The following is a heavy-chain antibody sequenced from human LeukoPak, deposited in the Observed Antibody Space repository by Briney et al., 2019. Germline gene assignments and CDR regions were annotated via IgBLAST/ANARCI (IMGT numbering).Heavy chain of an antibody. CDR2: ISYDGSNK. J-gene: IGHJ4*02. D-gene: IGHD2-2*01. CDR1: GFTFSSYG. V-gene: IGHV3-30*18. CDR3: GKDGAYCSSTNCYFSY. Sequence: PGRSLRLACAASGFTFSSYGMHWVRQAPGKGLEWVAVISYDGSNKYNADSVKGRFTISRDNSKNTLYLQMNSLRAEDTAAYYCGKDGAYCSSTNCYFSYWGQGTMVTVSS.